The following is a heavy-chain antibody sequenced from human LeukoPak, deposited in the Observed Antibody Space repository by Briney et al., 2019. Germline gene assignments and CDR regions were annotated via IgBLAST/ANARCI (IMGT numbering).Heavy chain of an antibody. D-gene: IGHD4-17*01. J-gene: IGHJ4*02. Sequence: SQTLSLTCTVSGGSISSGGYYWSWIRQHPGKGLEWIGYIYYSGSTYYNPSLKSRVTISVDTSKYQFSLKLSSVTAADTAVYYCARGSRTTVTTDYWGQGTLVTVSS. CDR1: GGSISSGGYY. CDR2: IYYSGST. CDR3: ARGSRTTVTTDY. V-gene: IGHV4-31*03.